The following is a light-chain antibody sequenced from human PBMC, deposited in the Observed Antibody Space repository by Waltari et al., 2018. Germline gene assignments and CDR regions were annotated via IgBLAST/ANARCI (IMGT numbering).Light chain of an antibody. V-gene: IGKV3-20*01. J-gene: IGKJ1*01. Sequence: EIVLTQSPGTLSLSPGDRGTLSCRTSQSVGRSLAWYQQKRGQAPRLLIYGASSRATGIPDRFSGSGSGTDFSLTISRLEPEDFAVYYCQHYVTIPVTFGQGTKVEIK. CDR2: GAS. CDR3: QHYVTIPVT. CDR1: QSVGRS.